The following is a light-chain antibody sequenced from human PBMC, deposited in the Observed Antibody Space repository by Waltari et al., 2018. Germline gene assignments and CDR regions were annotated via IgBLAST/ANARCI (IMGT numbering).Light chain of an antibody. J-gene: IGKJ1*01. CDR2: RAS. Sequence: EVVVTQSPDTLSLSPGETATLSCRASQNVYTNIGLYKQKPGQPPRLLIYRASSRDTGVPARFSGSGSGTEFTLTINSLQSEDFAIYYCQQYNNWRTTFGQGTREEI. CDR3: QQYNNWRTT. CDR1: QNVYTN. V-gene: IGKV3-15*01.